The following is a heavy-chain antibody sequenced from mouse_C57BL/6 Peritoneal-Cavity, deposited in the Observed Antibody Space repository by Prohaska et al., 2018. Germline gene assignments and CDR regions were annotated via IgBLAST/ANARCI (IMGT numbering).Heavy chain of an antibody. J-gene: IGHJ2*01. CDR2: IYPGSGNT. Sequence: QVQLKQSGAELVRPGASVKLSCKASGYTFTDYYINWVKQRPGQGLEWISRIYPGSGNTYYNEKFKGKATLTAEKSSSTAYMQLSSLTSEDSAVYFCARGASLFDYWGQGTTRTVSS. CDR3: ARGASLFDY. V-gene: IGHV1-76*01. CDR1: GYTFTDYY.